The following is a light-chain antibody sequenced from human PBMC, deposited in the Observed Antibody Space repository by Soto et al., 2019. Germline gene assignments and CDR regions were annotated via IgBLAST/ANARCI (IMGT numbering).Light chain of an antibody. V-gene: IGKV1-5*01. Sequence: DIQMTQSPSTLSASLGDRVTITCRASQSFSRWLAWYQQKPGKPPKXLIYDVSRLESGVPSRFSGSDSGTEFTLTISRLQPEDVATYYCQQYSTLWAFGQGTKVDIK. CDR3: QQYSTLWA. J-gene: IGKJ1*01. CDR1: QSFSRW. CDR2: DVS.